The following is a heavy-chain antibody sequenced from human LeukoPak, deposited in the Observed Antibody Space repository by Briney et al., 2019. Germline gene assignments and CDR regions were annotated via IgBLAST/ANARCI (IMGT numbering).Heavy chain of an antibody. J-gene: IGHJ4*02. D-gene: IGHD3-16*02. CDR3: ARGRADYVWGSYCLH. V-gene: IGHV1-2*06. CDR2: INPNSGGT. CDR1: GYTFTGYY. Sequence: ASVKVSCKASGYTFTGYYMHWVRQAPGQGLEWMGRINPNSGGTNYAQKFQGRVTMTRDTSISTAYMELSRLRSDDTAVYYCARGRADYVWGSYCLHWGQGTLVTVSS.